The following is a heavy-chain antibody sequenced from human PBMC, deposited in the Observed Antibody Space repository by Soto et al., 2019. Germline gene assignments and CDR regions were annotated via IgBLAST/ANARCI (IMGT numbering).Heavy chain of an antibody. D-gene: IGHD2-21*01. CDR2: MYHSGST. Sequence: TLSLTCAVSGGSLTSGCYSWGWIRQPPGQGLEWIGYMYHSGSTYYNQSLNGRVTISLDHSRKQFCLRLNSVTAAETAVYFFASSKYDVVAGFVWFDPWGQGTLVTVS. V-gene: IGHV4-30-2*01. CDR1: GGSLTSGCYS. CDR3: ASSKYDVVAGFVWFDP. J-gene: IGHJ5*02.